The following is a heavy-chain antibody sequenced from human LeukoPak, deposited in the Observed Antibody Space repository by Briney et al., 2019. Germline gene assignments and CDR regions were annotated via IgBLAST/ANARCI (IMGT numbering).Heavy chain of an antibody. CDR1: GFTFSSYG. D-gene: IGHD2-2*01. CDR2: IWYDGSNK. Sequence: PGGSLRPSCAASGFTFSSYGMHWVRQAPGKGLEWVAVIWYDGSNKYYADSVKGRFTISRDNSKNTLYLQMNSLRAEDTAVYYCAREGTRIVVVPAAIGWFDPWGQGTLVTVSS. J-gene: IGHJ5*02. CDR3: AREGTRIVVVPAAIGWFDP. V-gene: IGHV3-33*01.